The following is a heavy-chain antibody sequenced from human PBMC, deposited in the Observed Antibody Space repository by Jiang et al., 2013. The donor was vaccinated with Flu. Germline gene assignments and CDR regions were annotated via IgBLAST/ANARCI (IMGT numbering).Heavy chain of an antibody. J-gene: IGHJ4*02. CDR3: ARGSSGVRIAVAGTRDY. V-gene: IGHV4-30-4*01. Sequence: GPGLVKPSQTLSLTCTVSGGSISSGDYYWSWIRQPPGKGLEWIGYIYYSGSTYYNPSLKSRVTISVDTSKNQFSLKLSSVTAADTAVYYCARGSSGVRIAVAGTRDYWGQGTLVTVSS. D-gene: IGHD6-19*01. CDR2: IYYSGST. CDR1: GGSISSGDYY.